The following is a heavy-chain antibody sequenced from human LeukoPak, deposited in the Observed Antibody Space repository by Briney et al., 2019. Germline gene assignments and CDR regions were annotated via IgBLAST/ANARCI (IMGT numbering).Heavy chain of an antibody. J-gene: IGHJ4*02. CDR3: ARSCSGGSCYSRYYFDY. CDR2: IIPIFGTA. CDR1: GGTFSSYA. V-gene: IGHV1-69*05. D-gene: IGHD2-15*01. Sequence: SVKVSCKASGGTFSSYAISWARQAPGQGLEWMGRIIPIFGTANYAQKFQGRVTITTDESTSTAYMELSSLRSEDPAVYYCARSCSGGSCYSRYYFDYWGQGTLLTVSS.